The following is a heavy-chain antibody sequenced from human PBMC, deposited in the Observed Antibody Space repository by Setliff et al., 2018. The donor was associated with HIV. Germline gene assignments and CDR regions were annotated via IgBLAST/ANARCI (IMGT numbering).Heavy chain of an antibody. CDR3: VRGLGSEFDY. CDR1: GFTFSDHY. V-gene: IGHV3-72*01. Sequence: AASGFTFSDHYMDWVRQAPGKGLEWVGRTTNKADSYNTNYAASVKGRFTIARDDSKKSLYLQMNSLKIEDTAVYYCVRGLGSEFDYWGQGTLVTVSS. J-gene: IGHJ4*02. D-gene: IGHD2-15*01. CDR2: TTNKADSYNT.